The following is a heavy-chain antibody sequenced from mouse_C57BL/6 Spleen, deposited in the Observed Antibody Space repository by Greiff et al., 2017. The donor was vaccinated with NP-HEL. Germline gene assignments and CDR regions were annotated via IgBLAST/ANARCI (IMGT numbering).Heavy chain of an antibody. Sequence: VQLQQPGAELVKPGASVKLSCKASGYTFTSYWMHWVKQRPGQGLEWIGLIHPNSGSANYNEKFTSKATLTVDKSSSTAYMQLRSLTSEDSAVYYCNYYGSSYGGFAYWGQGTLVTVSA. CDR1: GYTFTSYW. D-gene: IGHD1-1*01. CDR3: NYYGSSYGGFAY. CDR2: IHPNSGSA. J-gene: IGHJ3*01. V-gene: IGHV1-64*01.